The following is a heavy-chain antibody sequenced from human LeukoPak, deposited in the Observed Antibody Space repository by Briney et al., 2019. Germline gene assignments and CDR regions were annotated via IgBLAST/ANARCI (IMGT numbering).Heavy chain of an antibody. CDR1: GFTFSSYG. V-gene: IGHV3-NL1*01. J-gene: IGHJ4*02. Sequence: GGSLRLSCEASGFTFSSYGMHWVRQAPGKGLEWVSILYSGGDTYYADSVKGRFTISRDNSKNTLYLQMNSLRAEDTAVYYCARTDSSGYYFQYYFDYWGQGTLVTVSS. D-gene: IGHD3-22*01. CDR3: ARTDSSGYYFQYYFDY. CDR2: LYSGGDT.